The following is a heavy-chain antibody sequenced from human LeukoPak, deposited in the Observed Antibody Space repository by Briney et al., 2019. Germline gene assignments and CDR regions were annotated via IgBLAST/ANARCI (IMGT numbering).Heavy chain of an antibody. D-gene: IGHD5-12*01. CDR2: IYYSGST. J-gene: IGHJ6*02. V-gene: IGHV4-31*03. Sequence: PSETLSLTCTVSGGSISSGGYYWSWIRQHPGKGLEWIGYIYYSGSTYYNPPLKSRVTISVDTSKNQFSLKLSSVTAADTAVYYCASVRGYSGYDWSPYYYYGMDVWGQGTTVTVSS. CDR1: GGSISSGGYY. CDR3: ASVRGYSGYDWSPYYYYGMDV.